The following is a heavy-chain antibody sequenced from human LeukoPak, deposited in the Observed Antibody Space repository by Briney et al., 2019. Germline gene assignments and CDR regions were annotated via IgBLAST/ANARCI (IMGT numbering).Heavy chain of an antibody. CDR2: ISYDGSNE. D-gene: IGHD6-19*01. J-gene: IGHJ4*02. Sequence: GGSLRLSCAASGFTFSSYAMHWVRQAPGKGLEWVAVISYDGSNEYYADSVKGRFTISRDNSKNTLYLQMNSLRAEDTAVYYCAREWVPQQWLVRYYFDYWGQGTLVTVSS. CDR3: AREWVPQQWLVRYYFDY. V-gene: IGHV3-30-3*01. CDR1: GFTFSSYA.